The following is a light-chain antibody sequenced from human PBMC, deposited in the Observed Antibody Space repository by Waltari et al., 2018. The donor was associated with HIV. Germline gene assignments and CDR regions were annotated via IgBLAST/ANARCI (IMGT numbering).Light chain of an antibody. CDR2: SNN. V-gene: IGLV1-44*01. CDR3: AAWDDSLNGVV. CDR1: SSNIGSNT. J-gene: IGLJ2*01. Sequence: SVLTQPPSASGTPGPRVTISCSGSSSNIGSNTVKWYQHLPGTAPKPLIYSNNQRPSGVPDRFSGSKSGTSASLAISGLQSEEEADYSCAAWDDSLNGVVFGGGTKLTVL.